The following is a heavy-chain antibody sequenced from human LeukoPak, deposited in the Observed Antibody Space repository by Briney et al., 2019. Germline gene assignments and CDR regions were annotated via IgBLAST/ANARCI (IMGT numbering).Heavy chain of an antibody. CDR3: ARTQTISGAFDI. V-gene: IGHV4-39*07. CDR1: GGSISSSSYY. CDR2: IYHSGST. D-gene: IGHD3-9*01. Sequence: PSETLSLTCTVSGGSISSSSYYWGWIRQPPGKGLEWIGYIYHSGSTYYNPSLKSRVTISVDRSKNQFSLKLSSVTAADTAVYYCARTQTISGAFDIWGQGTMVTVSS. J-gene: IGHJ3*02.